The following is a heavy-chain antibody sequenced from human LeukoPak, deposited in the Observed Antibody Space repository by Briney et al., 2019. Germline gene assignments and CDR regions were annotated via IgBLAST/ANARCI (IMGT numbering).Heavy chain of an antibody. CDR1: GYTFTSYG. V-gene: IGHV1-18*01. J-gene: IGHJ4*02. D-gene: IGHD3-10*01. CDR3: ARVTSGAYSPFDF. Sequence: ASVKLSCKASGYTFTSYGLSWVRQAPGQGLEWMGWISASNDNTHYAQKLKGRVTMTTDTSTSTAYMELKSLTSDDTAVYYCARVTSGAYSPFDFWGQGTLVTVSS. CDR2: ISASNDNT.